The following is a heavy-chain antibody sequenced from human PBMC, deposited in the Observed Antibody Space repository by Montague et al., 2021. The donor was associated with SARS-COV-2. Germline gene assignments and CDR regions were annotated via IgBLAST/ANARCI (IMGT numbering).Heavy chain of an antibody. J-gene: IGHJ5*02. CDR1: GGSVSRRGFE. V-gene: IGHV4-31*03. Sequence: TLSLTCTVSGGSVSRRGFEGTWIGQHPAKGLVWIGYIYYSGITYYNPSLKSRVSISLDRSKNQFSLNVRSVTAADTAVYYCARGAPMVQGAGDWFDPWGQGTLVTVS. D-gene: IGHD3-10*01. CDR3: ARGAPMVQGAGDWFDP. CDR2: IYYSGIT.